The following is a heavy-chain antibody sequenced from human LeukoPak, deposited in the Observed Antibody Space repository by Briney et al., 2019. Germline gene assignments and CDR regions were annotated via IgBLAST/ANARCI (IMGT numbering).Heavy chain of an antibody. Sequence: SETLSLTCTVSGGSISSSSYYWGWIRQPPGKGLEWIGSIYYSGSTCYNPSLKSRVTISVDTSKNQFSLKLSSVTAADTAVYYCARRMVRGDNNWFDPWGQGTLVTVSS. CDR2: IYYSGST. V-gene: IGHV4-39*01. J-gene: IGHJ5*02. CDR3: ARRMVRGDNNWFDP. D-gene: IGHD3-10*01. CDR1: GGSISSSSYY.